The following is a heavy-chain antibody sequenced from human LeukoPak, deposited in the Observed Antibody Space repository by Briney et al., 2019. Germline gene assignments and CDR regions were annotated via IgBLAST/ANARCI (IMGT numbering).Heavy chain of an antibody. Sequence: ASVKVSCKTSGYTFTDYYIHWVRQAPGQGLERMGWINPNSGETNSAQKFQGRVTMTGDTSISTAYMELRRVTSDDTAVYYCARDRDYSNIERGFDYWGQGTLVTVSS. V-gene: IGHV1-2*02. CDR1: GYTFTDYY. D-gene: IGHD4-11*01. J-gene: IGHJ4*02. CDR3: ARDRDYSNIERGFDY. CDR2: INPNSGET.